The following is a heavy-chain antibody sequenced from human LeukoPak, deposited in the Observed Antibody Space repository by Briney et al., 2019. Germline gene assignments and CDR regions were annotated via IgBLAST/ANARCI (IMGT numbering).Heavy chain of an antibody. Sequence: SETLSLTCTVSGGSIGSSTYFWGWIRQPPGKGLEWIGSIYYSGCTYYNPSLKSRVTISVDTSKNQFSLKLSSVTAADTAVYYCARHTGPGVNPYFDYWGQGTLVTVSS. D-gene: IGHD1-14*01. J-gene: IGHJ4*02. CDR2: IYYSGCT. CDR3: ARHTGPGVNPYFDY. V-gene: IGHV4-39*01. CDR1: GGSIGSSTYF.